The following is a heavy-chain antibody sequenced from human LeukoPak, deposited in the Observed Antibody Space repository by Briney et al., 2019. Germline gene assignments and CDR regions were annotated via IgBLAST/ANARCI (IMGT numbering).Heavy chain of an antibody. J-gene: IGHJ6*03. CDR3: ARVANYDILTGHYYYMDV. Sequence: TXXXXYMHWVRQAPGQGLEWMGWINPNSGGTNYAQKFQGRVTMTRDTSISTAYMELSRLRSDDTAVYYCARVANYDILTGHYYYMDVWGKGTTVTISS. CDR2: INPNSGGT. V-gene: IGHV1-2*02. D-gene: IGHD3-9*01. CDR1: TXXXXY.